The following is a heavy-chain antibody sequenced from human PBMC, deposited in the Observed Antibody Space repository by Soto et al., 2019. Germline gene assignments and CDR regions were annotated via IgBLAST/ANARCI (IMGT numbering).Heavy chain of an antibody. CDR2: LRSKAYVRTT. CDR3: SRGADKYGRHRMDV. D-gene: IGHD2-15*01. V-gene: IGHV3-49*03. J-gene: IGHJ6*02. CDR1: GFTIGDYD. Sequence: TLSLSCTTSGFTIGDYDMSWIRQAPGKGLEWVGVLRSKAYVRTTHYAASVKGRFTISGDNSISIAYLQMNSQKSEDTAVYYCSRGADKYGRHRMDVWGPGTTVTVSS.